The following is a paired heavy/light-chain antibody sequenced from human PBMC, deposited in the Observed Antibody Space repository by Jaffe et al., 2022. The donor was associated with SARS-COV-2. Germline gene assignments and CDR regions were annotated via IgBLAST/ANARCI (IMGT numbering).Heavy chain of an antibody. J-gene: IGHJ4*02. CDR2: IYYSGST. Sequence: QVQLQESGPGLVKPSETLSLTCTVSGALISSYYWSWIRQPPGKGLEWVGNIYYSGSTNYNPSLKSRVTMSVDMSKNQFSLKLSSVTAADTAVYYCAREHRIVATDYWGQGTLVTVSS. V-gene: IGHV4-59*01. D-gene: IGHD1-26*01. CDR1: GALISSYY. CDR3: AREHRIVATDY.
Light chain of an antibody. V-gene: IGKV1-27*01. J-gene: IGKJ1*01. CDR3: QKCNSAPWT. CDR2: AAS. Sequence: DIQMTQSPSSLSASIGDRVTITCRASQGIFNYLAWYQQKPGKVPKLLIYAASTLQSGVPSRFSGSGSGTDFTLTISSLQPEDVASYYCQKCNSAPWTFGQGTKVEIK. CDR1: QGIFNY.